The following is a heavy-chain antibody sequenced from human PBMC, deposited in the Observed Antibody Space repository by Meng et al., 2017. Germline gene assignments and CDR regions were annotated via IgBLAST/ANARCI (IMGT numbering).Heavy chain of an antibody. CDR1: GFTFSSYA. J-gene: IGHJ4*02. CDR3: TKDVPEYYNFWSGYRTPDY. V-gene: IGHV3-23*01. D-gene: IGHD3-3*01. Sequence: GESLKISCAASGFTFSSYAMSWVRQAPGKGLEWVSAISGSGGSTYYADSVKGRFTISRDNSKNTLYLQMNSLRAEDAAVYYCTKDVPEYYNFWSGYRTPDYWGQGTLVTVSS. CDR2: ISGSGGST.